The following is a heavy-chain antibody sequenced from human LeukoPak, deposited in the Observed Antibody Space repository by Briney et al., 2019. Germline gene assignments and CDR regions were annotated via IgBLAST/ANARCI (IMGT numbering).Heavy chain of an antibody. CDR1: GGSFSGYY. V-gene: IGHV4-34*01. D-gene: IGHD2-15*01. J-gene: IGHJ5*02. CDR2: INHSGST. Sequence: SETLSLTCAVYGGSFSGYYWSWIRQPPGKGLEWIGEINHSGSTNYNPSLKSRVTISVDTSKNQFSLKLSSVTAADTAVYYCARGGAVVVAARYRWFDPWGQGALVTVSS. CDR3: ARGGAVVVAARYRWFDP.